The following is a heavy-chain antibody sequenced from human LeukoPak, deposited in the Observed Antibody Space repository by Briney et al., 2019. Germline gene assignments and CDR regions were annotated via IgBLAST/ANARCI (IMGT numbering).Heavy chain of an antibody. V-gene: IGHV4-59*01. J-gene: IGHJ4*02. CDR2: IYYSGST. CDR1: GGSISSYY. CDR3: ACWAVTTRVYYFDY. Sequence: PSETLSLTCSVSGGSISSYYWSWVRQPPGKGLEWIGYIYYSGSTNNNPSLESRVTIPVDTSKNQVSLTLSSVTAALTAVYYCACWAVTTRVYYFDYWGQGTLVTVSS. D-gene: IGHD4-17*01.